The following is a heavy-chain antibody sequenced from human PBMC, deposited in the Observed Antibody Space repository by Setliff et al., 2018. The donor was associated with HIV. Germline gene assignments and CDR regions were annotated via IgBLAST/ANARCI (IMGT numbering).Heavy chain of an antibody. CDR3: AMFSSSSG. CDR2: INNDTTTT. J-gene: IGHJ4*02. CDR1: GFTFSDYY. D-gene: IGHD6-6*01. Sequence: PGGSLRLSCAASGFTFSDYYLSWVRQAPGQGLVWVSGINNDTTTTTYADSVKGRFSISRDNAKNTLYLQMNGLRGEDTAVYYCAMFSSSSGWGQGTQVTVSS. V-gene: IGHV3-74*01.